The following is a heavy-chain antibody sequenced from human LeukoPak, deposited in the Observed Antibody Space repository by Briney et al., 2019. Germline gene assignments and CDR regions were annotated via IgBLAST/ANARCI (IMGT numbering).Heavy chain of an antibody. CDR3: AGLLNGGASHWFDP. V-gene: IGHV4-39*01. Sequence: SETLSLTCTVSGASISNTGYCWGWIRQPPGKGLEWIGNIYHSGSTYYSPSLKSRVTLSVDTSKNQFSLKLSSVTAADTAVYYCAGLLNGGASHWFDPWGQGTLVTVSS. CDR1: GASISNTGYC. CDR2: IYHSGST. D-gene: IGHD7-27*01. J-gene: IGHJ5*02.